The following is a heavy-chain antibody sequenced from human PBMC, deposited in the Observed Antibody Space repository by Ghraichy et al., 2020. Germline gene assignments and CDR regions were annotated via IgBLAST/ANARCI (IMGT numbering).Heavy chain of an antibody. CDR3: STSPRADRGNY. CDR2: IKTDGSTT. V-gene: IGHV3-74*01. D-gene: IGHD3-10*01. J-gene: IGHJ4*02. Sequence: GGSLRLSCAASGLTFSSYWMHWFRQAPGKGLEWVSHIKTDGSTTNYADSVRGQFTISRDNAKNTLYLQMNSLRADDTAVYYCSTSPRADRGNYWGQGTLVTVSS. CDR1: GLTFSSYW.